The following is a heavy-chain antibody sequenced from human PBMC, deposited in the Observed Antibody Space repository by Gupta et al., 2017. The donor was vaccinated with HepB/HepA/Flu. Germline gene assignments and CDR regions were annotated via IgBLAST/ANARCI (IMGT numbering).Heavy chain of an antibody. CDR3: ARNGLGGQYDWFCP. V-gene: IGHV3-30*03. J-gene: IGHJ5*02. CDR1: GFSFSDYG. Sequence: QVKLVRSGGGVVQPGRSLRLVCAVSGFSFSDYGMHGVRQSPDKGLEWVASISYEGSITHYADPVRGRCTSSRDNPSSKLYLQMNSLEMDDTGVYYCARNGLGGQYDWFCPWGQGTLVTVSS. D-gene: IGHD3-10*02. CDR2: ISYEGSIT.